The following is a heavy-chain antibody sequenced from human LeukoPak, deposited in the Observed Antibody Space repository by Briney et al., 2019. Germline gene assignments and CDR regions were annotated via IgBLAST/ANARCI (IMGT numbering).Heavy chain of an antibody. J-gene: IGHJ4*02. CDR2: ISHDGTNK. Sequence: GGSLRLSCAASGFTFDDYAMHWVRQAPGKGLEWVAVISHDGTNKNYAESVKGRFTISRDDSKNTLYLEMNGLTVEDTGVYYCVKDVSVSYWGQGTLVTVSS. CDR1: GFTFDDYA. D-gene: IGHD5/OR15-5a*01. CDR3: VKDVSVSY. V-gene: IGHV3-30*18.